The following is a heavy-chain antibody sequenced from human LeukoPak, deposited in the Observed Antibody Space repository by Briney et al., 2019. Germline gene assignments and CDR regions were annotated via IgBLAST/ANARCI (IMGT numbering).Heavy chain of an antibody. Sequence: PGGSLRLSCEASGFTFSDSWMHWVRQTPGKGLVWVSRMYGDMIDISYADSVKGRFTISRDNAKNIVYLQMNSLRGDDTAVYYCARDLGLQGSNWGQGTLVTVSS. CDR2: MYGDMIDI. J-gene: IGHJ4*02. CDR3: ARDLGLQGSN. CDR1: GFTFSDSW. D-gene: IGHD7-27*01. V-gene: IGHV3-74*01.